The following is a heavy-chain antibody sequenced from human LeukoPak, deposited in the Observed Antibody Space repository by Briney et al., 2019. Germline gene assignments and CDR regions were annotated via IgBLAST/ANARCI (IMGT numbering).Heavy chain of an antibody. CDR2: IRGDGYDT. V-gene: IGHV3-74*01. CDR1: GFRFSDFW. J-gene: IGHJ6*02. CDR3: ARDDVVVAATSVYYYGMDV. D-gene: IGHD2-15*01. Sequence: GGSLRLSCTASGFRFSDFWMHWVRQAPGKGLVWVSRIRGDGYDTNYADSVKGRCTISRDNAQNTLYLQMNSLRAEDTAVYYCARDDVVVAATSVYYYGMDVWGQGTTVTVSS.